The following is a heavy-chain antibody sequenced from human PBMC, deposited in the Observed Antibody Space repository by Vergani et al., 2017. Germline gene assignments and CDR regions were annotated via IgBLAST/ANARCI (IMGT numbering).Heavy chain of an antibody. D-gene: IGHD4-17*01. Sequence: QLQLQESGSGLVKPSQTLSLPCAVSGGSISSGGYSWSWIRQPPGKGLAWIGSIYHSGSTYYNPSLKSRVTISVEMSKNQFSLKLSSVTAADTAVDYCGREVDYGDDFYFDYWGQGTLVTVSS. CDR1: GGSISSGGYS. CDR2: IYHSGST. V-gene: IGHV4-30-2*01. CDR3: GREVDYGDDFYFDY. J-gene: IGHJ4*02.